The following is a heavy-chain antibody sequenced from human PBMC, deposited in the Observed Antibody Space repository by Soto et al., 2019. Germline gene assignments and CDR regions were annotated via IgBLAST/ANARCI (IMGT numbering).Heavy chain of an antibody. CDR1: GGSISSYY. V-gene: IGHV4-59*12. Sequence: PSETLSLTCTVSGGSISSYYWSWIRQTPGKGLEWIGYIYYSGSTNYNPSLKSRITINPDTSKNQFSLQLSSVTPEDTAVYYCARDFGKDSSDWYRENRGPYFDYWGQGTLVTVSS. CDR2: IYYSGST. J-gene: IGHJ4*02. D-gene: IGHD6-19*01. CDR3: ARDFGKDSSDWYRENRGPYFDY.